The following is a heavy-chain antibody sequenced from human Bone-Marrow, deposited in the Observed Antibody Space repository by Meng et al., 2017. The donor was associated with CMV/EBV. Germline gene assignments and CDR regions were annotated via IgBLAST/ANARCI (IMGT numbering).Heavy chain of an antibody. V-gene: IGHV4-59*01. Sequence: SETLSLTCTVSGGSISSYYWSWIRQPPGKGLEWIGYIYYSGSTNYNPSLKSRVTISVDTSKNQFSLKLSSVTAADTAVYYCARDRGLGPPLYYAFDIWGQGTMVTV. J-gene: IGHJ3*02. D-gene: IGHD6-19*01. CDR1: GGSISSYY. CDR2: IYYSGST. CDR3: ARDRGLGPPLYYAFDI.